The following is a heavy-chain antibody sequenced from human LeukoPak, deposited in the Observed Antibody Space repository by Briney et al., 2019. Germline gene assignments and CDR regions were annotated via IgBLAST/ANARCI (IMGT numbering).Heavy chain of an antibody. CDR1: GGSVSSGSYY. Sequence: SETLFLTCTVSGGSVSSGSYYWSWIRQPPGKGLEWIGYIYYRGSTNYNPSLKSRVTISVDTSKNQFSLKLSSMTAADTAIYYCARDYGDYGNDYWGQGILVTVSS. CDR3: ARDYGDYGNDY. D-gene: IGHD4-17*01. V-gene: IGHV4-61*01. CDR2: IYYRGST. J-gene: IGHJ4*02.